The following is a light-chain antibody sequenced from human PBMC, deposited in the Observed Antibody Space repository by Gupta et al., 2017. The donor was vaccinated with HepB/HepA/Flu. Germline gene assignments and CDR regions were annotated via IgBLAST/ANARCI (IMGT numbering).Light chain of an antibody. CDR2: DVN. CDR1: RSDVGGYNY. J-gene: IGLJ2*01. Sequence: QSALTQPASVSGSPGQSITISCTGTRSDVGGYNYVSWYQQHPGKAPKLMIYDVNNRPSGVSYRFSGSKSGNTASLTISGLQAEDEADYYCSSHSRGSVVFGGGTKLTVL. CDR3: SSHSRGSVV. V-gene: IGLV2-14*03.